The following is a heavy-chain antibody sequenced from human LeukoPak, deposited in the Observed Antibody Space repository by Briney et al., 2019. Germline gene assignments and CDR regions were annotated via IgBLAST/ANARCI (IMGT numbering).Heavy chain of an antibody. D-gene: IGHD4-17*01. CDR1: GFTFSSNY. V-gene: IGHV3-66*02. CDR3: ARDLRYSGAFDI. CDR2: IYSGGST. J-gene: IGHJ3*02. Sequence: GGSLRLSCAASGFTFSSNYMSWVRQAPGKGLEWVSVIYSGGSTYYTDSVKGRFTISRDNSKNTLYLQMNSLRAEDTAVYYCARDLRYSGAFDIWGQGTMVTVSS.